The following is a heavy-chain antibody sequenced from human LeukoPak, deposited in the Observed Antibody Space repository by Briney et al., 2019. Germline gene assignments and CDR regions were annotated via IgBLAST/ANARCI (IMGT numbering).Heavy chain of an antibody. J-gene: IGHJ4*02. V-gene: IGHV1-2*02. CDR3: ARDKSDYGDYASFDY. CDR2: INPNSGGT. D-gene: IGHD4-17*01. CDR1: GYTFTGYY. Sequence: GASVKVSCKASGYTFTGYYMHWVRQAPGQGLEWMGWINPNSGGTNYAQKFQGRVTMTRDTSISTAYMELSRLRSGDTAVYYCARDKSDYGDYASFDYWGQGTLVTVSS.